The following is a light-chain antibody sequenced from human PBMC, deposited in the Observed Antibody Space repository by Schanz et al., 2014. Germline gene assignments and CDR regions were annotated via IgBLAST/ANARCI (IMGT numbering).Light chain of an antibody. J-gene: IGKJ2*01. Sequence: DIQMTQSPSALSASVGDRVTITCRTSHGISNSLAWYQQKPGRVPNLLIYAASTLQSGVPSRFSGSGFGTAFPLAITSLQAEDVAVYYCQQYYSTPYTFGQGTQLEIK. CDR3: QQYYSTPYT. CDR1: HGISNS. CDR2: AAS. V-gene: IGKV1-27*01.